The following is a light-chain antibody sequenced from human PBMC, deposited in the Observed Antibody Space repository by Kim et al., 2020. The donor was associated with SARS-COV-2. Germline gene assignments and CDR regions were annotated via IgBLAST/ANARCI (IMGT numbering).Light chain of an antibody. Sequence: LSPGDKATHTGGASKRVSSTYLDWYQKRPGKAPRLLIYGGSNRATGIPDRFSGSGSGTDFTLTISRVEPQDFALYYCQQYYSSPLTFGGGTKVEI. CDR3: QQYYSSPLT. J-gene: IGKJ4*01. CDR2: GGS. V-gene: IGKV3-20*01. CDR1: KRVSSTY.